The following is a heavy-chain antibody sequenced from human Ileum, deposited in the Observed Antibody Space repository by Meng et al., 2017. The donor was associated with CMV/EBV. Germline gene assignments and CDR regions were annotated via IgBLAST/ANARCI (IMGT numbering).Heavy chain of an antibody. V-gene: IGHV3-30-3*01. CDR2: LSYDGSNK. J-gene: IGHJ4*02. CDR1: GFTFSSYA. CDR3: ARDPSATEYFDY. Sequence: GESLKISCAASGFTFSSYAMHWVRQAPGKGLEWVAVLSYDGSNKYYADSVKGRFTISRDKSKNTLYLQMNSLGAEDTAVYYCARDPSATEYFDYWGQGTLVTFSS.